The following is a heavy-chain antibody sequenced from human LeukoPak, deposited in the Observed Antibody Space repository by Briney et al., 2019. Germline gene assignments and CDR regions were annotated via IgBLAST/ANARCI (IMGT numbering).Heavy chain of an antibody. CDR2: IWYDGSNE. CDR3: AREAGTVVIGRFDP. CDR1: GFTFRNYG. D-gene: IGHD2-15*01. V-gene: IGHV3-33*01. J-gene: IGHJ5*02. Sequence: GGSLRLSCAAPGFTFRNYGMHWVRQTPGNGLEWVALIWYDGSNEYYADSVNGRFTISRDNFKNTLYLQMNSLTTEDTAVYYCAREAGTVVIGRFDPWGQGTLVTVSS.